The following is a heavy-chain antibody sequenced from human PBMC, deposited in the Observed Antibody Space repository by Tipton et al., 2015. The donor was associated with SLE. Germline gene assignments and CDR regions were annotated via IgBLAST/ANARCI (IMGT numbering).Heavy chain of an antibody. Sequence: RSLRLSCAASGFTFSIYAMHWVRQAPGKGLEWVAVISYDGGNKYYADSVKGRFTISRDNSKNTLYLQMNSLRAEDTAVYYCARAPRDGYSSTWYAYWGQGTLVTVSS. D-gene: IGHD6-13*01. V-gene: IGHV3-30-3*01. J-gene: IGHJ4*02. CDR3: ARAPRDGYSSTWYAY. CDR1: GFTFSIYA. CDR2: ISYDGGNK.